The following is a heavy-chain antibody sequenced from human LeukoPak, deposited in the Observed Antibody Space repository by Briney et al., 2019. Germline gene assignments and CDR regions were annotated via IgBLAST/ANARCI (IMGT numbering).Heavy chain of an antibody. D-gene: IGHD1-1*01. CDR1: GGTFSSYA. Sequence: SVKVSCKASGGTFSSYAISWVRQAPGQGLEWMGGIIPIFGTANYAQKFQGRVTITADESTSTAYMELSSLRSEDTAVYYCANRRRASRGYGMDVWGQGITVTVSS. V-gene: IGHV1-69*13. CDR3: ANRRRASRGYGMDV. CDR2: IIPIFGTA. J-gene: IGHJ6*02.